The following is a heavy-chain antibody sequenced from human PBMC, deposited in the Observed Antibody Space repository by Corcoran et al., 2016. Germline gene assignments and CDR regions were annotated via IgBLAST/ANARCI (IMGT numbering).Heavy chain of an antibody. D-gene: IGHD3-10*01. J-gene: IGHJ6*02. CDR2: INHSGST. V-gene: IGHV4-34*01. CDR3: ARNTWRRVRGGGMDV. CDR1: GGSFSGYY. Sequence: QVQLQQWGAGLLKPSETLSLTCAVYGGSFSGYYWSWIRQPPGKGLEWIGEINHSGSTNYNPSLKSRVTISVDTSKNQFSLKLSSVTAADTAVYYCARNTWRRVRGGGMDVWGQGTTVTVSS.